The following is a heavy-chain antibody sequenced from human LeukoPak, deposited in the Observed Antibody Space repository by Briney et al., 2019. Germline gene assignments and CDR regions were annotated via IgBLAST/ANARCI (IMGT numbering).Heavy chain of an antibody. Sequence: SGGSLRLSCAATGLSVSSNFMSWVRQAPGKGLEWVSVIYGGGSTYYADSVKGRFTISRDTPKNTLYLQMNSLRVEDTAVYYCAKDSEGYGVLEYWGQGTLVSVSA. J-gene: IGHJ4*02. V-gene: IGHV3-53*01. CDR3: AKDSEGYGVLEY. CDR2: IYGGGST. D-gene: IGHD4-17*01. CDR1: GLSVSSNF.